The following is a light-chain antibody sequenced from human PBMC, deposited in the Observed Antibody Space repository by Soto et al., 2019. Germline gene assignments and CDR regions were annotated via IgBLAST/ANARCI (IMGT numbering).Light chain of an antibody. CDR3: GSITRSSTSV. V-gene: IGLV2-14*01. J-gene: IGLJ1*01. CDR1: SSDVGGFEY. Sequence: QSVLSQPASVSGSPGQSITISCTGTSSDVGGFEYVSWYQHQPGKAPKLIIYDVTKRPSGVSNRFSGSKSGNTASLTISGIQAEDEGDYYCGSITRSSTSVFATGTK. CDR2: DVT.